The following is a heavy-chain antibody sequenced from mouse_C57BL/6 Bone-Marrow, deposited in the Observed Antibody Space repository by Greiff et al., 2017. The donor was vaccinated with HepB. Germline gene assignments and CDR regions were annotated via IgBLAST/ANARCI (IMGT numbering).Heavy chain of an antibody. CDR2: INSDGGST. CDR3: ARHREDYYAMDY. Sequence: EVKVVDSGGGLVQPGESLKLSCESNEYEFPSHDMSWVRKTPEKRLELVAAINSDGGSTYYPDTMERRFIISRDNTKKTLYLQMSSLRSEDTALYYCARHREDYYAMDYWGQGTSVTVSS. V-gene: IGHV5-2*01. J-gene: IGHJ4*01. CDR1: EYEFPSHD.